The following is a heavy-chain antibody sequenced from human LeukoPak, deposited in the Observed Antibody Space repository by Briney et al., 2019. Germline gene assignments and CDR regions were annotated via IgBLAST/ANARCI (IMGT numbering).Heavy chain of an antibody. CDR2: ITTHNNNT. CDR1: GYSFTSYG. D-gene: IGHD1-26*01. V-gene: IGHV1-18*01. J-gene: IGHJ3*02. Sequence: ASVKVSCKASGYSFTSYGITWVRQAPGQGLEWMGWITTHNNNTNYAQKLQGRVTMTTDTSTTIVYMDLRSLTSDDTAVYYCARGLGVLDIWGQGTMVTVS. CDR3: ARGLGVLDI.